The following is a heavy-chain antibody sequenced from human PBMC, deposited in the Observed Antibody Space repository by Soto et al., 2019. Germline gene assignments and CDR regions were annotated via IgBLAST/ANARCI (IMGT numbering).Heavy chain of an antibody. V-gene: IGHV4-59*01. CDR3: ARGASRAGGKDIVVVPAAIPVFFDP. Sequence: PSETLSLTCTVSDGSISSYYWSWIRQPPGKGLEWIGYIYYSGSTNYNPSLKSRVTISVDTSKNQFSLKLSSVTAADTAVYYCARGASRAGGKDIVVVPAAIPVFFDPWGQGTLVTVSS. D-gene: IGHD2-2*02. CDR2: IYYSGST. J-gene: IGHJ5*02. CDR1: DGSISSYY.